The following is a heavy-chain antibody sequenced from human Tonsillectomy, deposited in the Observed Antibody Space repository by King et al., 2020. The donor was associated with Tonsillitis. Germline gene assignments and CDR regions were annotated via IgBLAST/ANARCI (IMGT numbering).Heavy chain of an antibody. CDR2: INHSGST. D-gene: IGHD3-9*01. CDR1: GGSFSGYY. J-gene: IGHJ4*02. V-gene: IGHV4-34*01. Sequence: VQLQQWGAGLLKPSETLSLTCAVYGGSFSGYYWSWIRQPPGKGLEWIGEINHSGSTNYNPSLKSRVTISVDTSKNQFSLKLSSVTAADTAVYYCARDPPMIRYFDWLLTFDYWGQGTLVTVSS. CDR3: ARDPPMIRYFDWLLTFDY.